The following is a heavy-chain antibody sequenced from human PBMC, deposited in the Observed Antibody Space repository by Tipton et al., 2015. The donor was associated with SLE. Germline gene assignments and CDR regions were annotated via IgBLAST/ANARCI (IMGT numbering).Heavy chain of an antibody. J-gene: IGHJ4*02. CDR2: IYSGGST. Sequence: SLRLSCAASGFTVSSNYMSWVRQAPGKGLEWVSVIYSGGSTYYADSVKGRFAISRDKSKNTLFLQMNSLRVEDTAVYYCVKDPAYCGGDCYGFDYWGQGALVTVSS. V-gene: IGHV3-53*01. CDR1: GFTVSSNY. D-gene: IGHD2-21*01. CDR3: VKDPAYCGGDCYGFDY.